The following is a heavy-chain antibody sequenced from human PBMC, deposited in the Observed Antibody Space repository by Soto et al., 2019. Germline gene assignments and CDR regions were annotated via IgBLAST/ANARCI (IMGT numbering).Heavy chain of an antibody. CDR3: ARVLFGVDIAATTTDTSWAMDV. CDR1: GFTFSSYW. D-gene: IGHD5-12*01. V-gene: IGHV3-74*01. J-gene: IGHJ6*02. CDR2: INSDGSST. Sequence: GGSLRLSCAASGFTFSSYWMHWVRQAPGKGLVWVSRINSDGSSTSYADSVKGRFTISRDNAKNTLYLQMNSLRAEDTAVYYCARVLFGVDIAATTTDTSWAMDVWGQGTSVTLSS.